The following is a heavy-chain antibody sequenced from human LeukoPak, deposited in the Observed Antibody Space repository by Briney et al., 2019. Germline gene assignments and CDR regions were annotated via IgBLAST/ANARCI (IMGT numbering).Heavy chain of an antibody. V-gene: IGHV4-34*01. Sequence: SETLSLTCAVYGGSFSGYYWSWIRQPPGKGLEWIGEISHSGSTNYNPSLKSRVTISVDTSKNQFSLKLSSVTAADTAVYYCARILPRSVKQWQPFEYWGQGTLVTVSS. CDR3: ARILPRSVKQWQPFEY. D-gene: IGHD6-19*01. CDR1: GGSFSGYY. J-gene: IGHJ4*02. CDR2: ISHSGST.